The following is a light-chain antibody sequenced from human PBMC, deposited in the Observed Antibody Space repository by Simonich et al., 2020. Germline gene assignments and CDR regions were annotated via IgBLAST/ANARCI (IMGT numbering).Light chain of an antibody. V-gene: IGLV2-23*01. CDR2: EGS. Sequence: QSALTQPASVSGSPGQSITISCTGTRSDVGSYNLVSWYQQHPGKAPKLMIYEGSKRPSGVSNRFSGSKSGNTASRTISGLQAEDEADYYCCSYAGSSTVVFGGGTKLTVL. J-gene: IGLJ2*01. CDR3: CSYAGSSTVV. CDR1: RSDVGSYNL.